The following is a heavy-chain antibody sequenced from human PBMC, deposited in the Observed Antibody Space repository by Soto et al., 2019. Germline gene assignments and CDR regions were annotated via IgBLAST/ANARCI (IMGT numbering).Heavy chain of an antibody. CDR3: AAGPFTYYYDSSGYPY. CDR2: IVVGSGNT. J-gene: IGHJ4*02. D-gene: IGHD3-22*01. Sequence: SVKVSCKASGFTFTSSAVQWVRQARGQRLEWIGWIVVGSGNTNYAQKFQERVTITRDMSTGTAYMELSSLRSEDTAVYYCAAGPFTYYYDSSGYPYWGQGTLGTAPQ. V-gene: IGHV1-58*01. CDR1: GFTFTSSA.